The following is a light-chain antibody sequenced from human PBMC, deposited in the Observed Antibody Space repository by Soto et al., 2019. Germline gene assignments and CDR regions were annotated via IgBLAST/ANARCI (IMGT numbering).Light chain of an antibody. V-gene: IGKV3-20*01. J-gene: IGKJ1*01. CDR3: QQYGSSGT. Sequence: EIVLTQSPGTLSLSPGERATLSCRASQSVSSNFLAWYQQKPGQAPRLLIYSATTRATGIPDRFSGSGSGTEFALTISRLEPEDFAVYYCQQYGSSGTFGQGTKVDIK. CDR2: SAT. CDR1: QSVSSNF.